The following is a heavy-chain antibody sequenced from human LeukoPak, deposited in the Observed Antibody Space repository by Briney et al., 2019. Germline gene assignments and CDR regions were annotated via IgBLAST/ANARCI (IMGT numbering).Heavy chain of an antibody. V-gene: IGHV1-69*05. CDR2: IIPIFGTA. CDR1: GGTFSSYA. Sequence: SVKVSCKASGGTFSSYAISWVRQAPGQGLEWMGGIIPIFGTANYAQKFQGRVTITTDESTSTAYMELSSLRSEDTAVYYCARDLSIPPTQCYFDYWGQGTLVTVSS. D-gene: IGHD1-14*01. CDR3: ARDLSIPPTQCYFDY. J-gene: IGHJ4*02.